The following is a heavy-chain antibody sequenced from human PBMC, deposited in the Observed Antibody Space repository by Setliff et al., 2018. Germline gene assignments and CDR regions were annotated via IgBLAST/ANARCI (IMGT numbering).Heavy chain of an antibody. Sequence: ASVKVSCKTSGFMFYTFGFSWVRHVPEQGFEWMGCISGYNGNTNYAQKFQDRVTVTMDTSTGTVYMELRSLRSDDTAVYYCARSSAPSVVLAADFDFWGLGTPGTVPQ. CDR2: ISGYNGNT. V-gene: IGHV1-18*01. CDR3: ARSSAPSVVLAADFDF. D-gene: IGHD3-3*01. J-gene: IGHJ4*02. CDR1: GFMFYTFG.